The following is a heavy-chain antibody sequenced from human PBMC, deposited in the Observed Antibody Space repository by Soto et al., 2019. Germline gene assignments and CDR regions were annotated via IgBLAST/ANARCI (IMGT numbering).Heavy chain of an antibody. J-gene: IGHJ3*02. CDR1: GFTFSSYA. D-gene: IGHD5-18*01. V-gene: IGHV3-23*01. CDR3: AKDIRGYSSSRAFDI. CDR2: ISGSGGST. Sequence: VGSLRLSCAASGFTFSSYAMSWVRQALGKGLEWVSAISGSGGSTYYADSVKGRFTISRDNSKNTLYLQMNSLRAEDTAVYYCAKDIRGYSSSRAFDIWGQGTMVTVS.